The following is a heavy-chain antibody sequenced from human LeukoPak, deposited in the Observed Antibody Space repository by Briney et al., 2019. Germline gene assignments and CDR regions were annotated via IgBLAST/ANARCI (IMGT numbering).Heavy chain of an antibody. CDR2: ITGSGGSI. D-gene: IGHD4-17*01. CDR3: AHPSTPDYGGLDY. Sequence: PGGSLRLSCAASGFTFRLYVMTWVRHARGKGLEWVSAITGSGGSIYYADSVRGRFTISRDNSKSTPYLQMTSLRAEDTAEYYCAHPSTPDYGGLDYWGQGTLVTVSS. CDR1: GFTFRLYV. J-gene: IGHJ4*02. V-gene: IGHV3-23*01.